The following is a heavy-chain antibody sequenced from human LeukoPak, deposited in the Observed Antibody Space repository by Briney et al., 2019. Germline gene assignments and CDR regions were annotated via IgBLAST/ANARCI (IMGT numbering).Heavy chain of an antibody. CDR3: ARSDYGGHLAFAY. D-gene: IGHD4-23*01. CDR2: INPNSGGT. Sequence: GASVKVSCKASGYTFTGYYIHWERQAPGQGLEWMGWINPNSGGTNYAQKFQGRVTMTRDTSISTAYMELSRLKSDDTAVYYCARSDYGGHLAFAYWGQETLVTVSS. J-gene: IGHJ4*02. V-gene: IGHV1-2*02. CDR1: GYTFTGYY.